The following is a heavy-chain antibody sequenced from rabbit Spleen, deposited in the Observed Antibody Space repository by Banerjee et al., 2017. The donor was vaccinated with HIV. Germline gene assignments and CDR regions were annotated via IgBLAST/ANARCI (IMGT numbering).Heavy chain of an antibody. CDR1: GLSLSSYG. CDR3: VREAGYAGYGDGNL. J-gene: IGHJ4*01. Sequence: QELLVESGGGLVQPGGALTLTCTASGLSLSSYGVSWVRQAPGKGLDWIGYIDPVFGITNYAHSVKGRFTISKHNAHNTLFLQLDSLTAADTATYFCVREAGYAGYGDGNLWGTGTLVTVS. CDR2: IDPVFGIT. V-gene: IGHV1S47*01. D-gene: IGHD7-1*01.